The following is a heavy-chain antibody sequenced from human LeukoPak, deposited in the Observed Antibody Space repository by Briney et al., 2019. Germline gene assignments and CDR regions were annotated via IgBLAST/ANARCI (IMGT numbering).Heavy chain of an antibody. Sequence: GGSLRLSCAASVFTFSSYSMNWVPEAPGKGLEWVSYISSASNTIYYADSVKGRFTISRDNAKNSLYLQINSLRAEDTAMYYCARDGWFGDYNWFDPWGQRTLVTVSS. D-gene: IGHD3-10*01. CDR1: VFTFSSYS. CDR3: ARDGWFGDYNWFDP. J-gene: IGHJ5*02. V-gene: IGHV3-48*01. CDR2: ISSASNTI.